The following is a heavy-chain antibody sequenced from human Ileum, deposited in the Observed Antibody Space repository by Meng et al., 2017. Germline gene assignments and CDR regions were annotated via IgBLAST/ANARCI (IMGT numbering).Heavy chain of an antibody. CDR2: IYYSGST. CDR3: ARVRIAAAGYVFDY. D-gene: IGHD6-13*01. V-gene: IGHV4-59*01. J-gene: IGHJ4*02. CDR1: GGSISSYY. Sequence: SETLSLTCTASGGSISSYYWSWIRQPPGKGLEWIGYIYYSGSTNYNPSLKSRVTISVDTSKNQFSLKLSSVTAADTAVYYCARVRIAAAGYVFDYWGQGTLVTVSS.